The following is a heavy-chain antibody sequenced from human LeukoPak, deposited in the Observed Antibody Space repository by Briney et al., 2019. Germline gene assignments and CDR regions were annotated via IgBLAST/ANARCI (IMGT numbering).Heavy chain of an antibody. CDR2: IYPGDSDT. CDR1: GYSFTSYW. CDR3: ARQILYSSSWYYWFDP. V-gene: IGHV5-51*01. D-gene: IGHD6-13*01. J-gene: IGHJ5*02. Sequence: GESLKISCKGSGYSFTSYWIGWVRQMPGKGLEWMGIIYPGDSDTRYSPSFQGQVTVSADKSISTAYLQWSSLKASDTAMYYCARQILYSSSWYYWFDPWGQGTLVTVSS.